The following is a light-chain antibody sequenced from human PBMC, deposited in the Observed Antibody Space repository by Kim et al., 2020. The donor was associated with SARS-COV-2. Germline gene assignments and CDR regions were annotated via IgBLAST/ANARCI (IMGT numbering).Light chain of an antibody. Sequence: GQSITNSGTGTSSDVGGDNDVSWYQQHPGKAPKLMIYDVSNRPSGVSNRFSGSKSGNTASLTISGLQAEDEADYYCSSYTSSSTLVFGGGTQLTVL. CDR2: DVS. J-gene: IGLJ2*01. CDR1: SSDVGGDND. V-gene: IGLV2-14*03. CDR3: SSYTSSSTLV.